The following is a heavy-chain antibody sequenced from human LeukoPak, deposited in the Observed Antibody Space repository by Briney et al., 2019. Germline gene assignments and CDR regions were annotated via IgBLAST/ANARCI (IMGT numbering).Heavy chain of an antibody. D-gene: IGHD3-10*01. Sequence: PGGSLRLSCAASGFTVSSYSMNWVRQAPGKGLEWVANIKEDGSDKYYVDSVKGRFTISRDNAKNSLYLQMNSLRAEDTAVYYCARDRGYLSFDYWGQGTLVTVSS. J-gene: IGHJ4*02. CDR2: IKEDGSDK. V-gene: IGHV3-7*03. CDR3: ARDRGYLSFDY. CDR1: GFTVSSYS.